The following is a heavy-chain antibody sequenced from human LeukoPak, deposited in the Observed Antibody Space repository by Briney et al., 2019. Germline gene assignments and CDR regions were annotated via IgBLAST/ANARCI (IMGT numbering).Heavy chain of an antibody. CDR1: GFTVSSNY. Sequence: GGSLRLSCAASGFTVSSNYMSWVRQAPGKGLEWVSVIYSGGSTYYADSVKGRFTISRDNSKNTLYLQMNSLRAEDTAVYYCARVGKWLVDFDYWGQGTLVAVSS. J-gene: IGHJ4*02. D-gene: IGHD6-19*01. CDR2: IYSGGST. CDR3: ARVGKWLVDFDY. V-gene: IGHV3-53*01.